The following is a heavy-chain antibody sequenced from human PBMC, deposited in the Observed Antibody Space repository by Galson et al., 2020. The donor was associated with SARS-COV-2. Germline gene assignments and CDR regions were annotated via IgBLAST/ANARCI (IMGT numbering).Heavy chain of an antibody. D-gene: IGHD6-13*01. CDR2: ISTGGST. V-gene: IGHV3-53*01. Sequence: QHGEYLKISCAASGFTVSRNYMSWVRQAPGQGLEWVSVISTGGSTKYADSVKGRFSNSRDSSQNTLYLQMDSLRAEDTAVYYCARGNAGIAAAWGQGTLVTVSS. CDR1: GFTVSRNY. CDR3: ARGNAGIAAA. J-gene: IGHJ4*02.